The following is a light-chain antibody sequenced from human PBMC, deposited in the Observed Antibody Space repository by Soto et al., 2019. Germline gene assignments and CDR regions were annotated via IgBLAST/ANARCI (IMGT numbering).Light chain of an antibody. CDR1: SSDVGGYNY. V-gene: IGLV2-14*01. Sequence: QSALTQPASVSGSPGQSITISCTGTSSDVGGYNYVSWYQQHPGKAPKLVIYDVSNRPSGVSNRFSGSKSGNTASLTISGHQAEDEADYYCGSYASSITLIFGGGTKLTVL. J-gene: IGLJ2*01. CDR3: GSYASSITLI. CDR2: DVS.